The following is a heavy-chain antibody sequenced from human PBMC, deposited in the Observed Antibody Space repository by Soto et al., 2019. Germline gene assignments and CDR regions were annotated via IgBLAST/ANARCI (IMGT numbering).Heavy chain of an antibody. CDR1: GGSVNGYY. Sequence: SETLPRTGSVSGGSVNGYYINWSRQPPGKGLEWIGEINHTGGTHYHPSLKGRVTMSVDTSKNQFSLRLSSVTAADTAIYYCANRITVFGLLIPPFDPWGQGTQVTVSS. CDR3: ANRITVFGLLIPPFDP. J-gene: IGHJ5*02. D-gene: IGHD3-3*01. V-gene: IGHV4-34*01. CDR2: INHTGGT.